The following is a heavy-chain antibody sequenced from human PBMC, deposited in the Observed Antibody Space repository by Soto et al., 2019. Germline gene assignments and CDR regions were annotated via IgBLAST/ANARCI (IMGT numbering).Heavy chain of an antibody. D-gene: IGHD6-19*01. CDR1: GYTFTSYG. CDR3: ARDRARGKWMVRGDWFAP. V-gene: IGHV1-18*01. J-gene: IGHJ5*02. Sequence: QVQLVQSGAEVKKPGASVKVSCKASGYTFTSYGISWVRQAPGQGLEWMGWISAYNGNTNYAQKLQGRVTMTTDTFTSTAYMELRSLRSDDTAVYYCARDRARGKWMVRGDWFAPWGQGTLVPVSS. CDR2: ISAYNGNT.